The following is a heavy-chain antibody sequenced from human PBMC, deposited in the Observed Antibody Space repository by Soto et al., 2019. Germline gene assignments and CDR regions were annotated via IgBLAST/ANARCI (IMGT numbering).Heavy chain of an antibody. CDR2: INHSGST. Sequence: SETLSLTCAVYGGSFSCYYWSWIRQPPGKGLEWIGEINHSGSTNYNPSLKSRVTISVDTSKNQFSLKLSSVTAADTAVYYCARGGFRDGYNYLFDYWGQGTLVTVSS. CDR3: ARGGFRDGYNYLFDY. D-gene: IGHD5-12*01. J-gene: IGHJ4*02. V-gene: IGHV4-34*01. CDR1: GGSFSCYY.